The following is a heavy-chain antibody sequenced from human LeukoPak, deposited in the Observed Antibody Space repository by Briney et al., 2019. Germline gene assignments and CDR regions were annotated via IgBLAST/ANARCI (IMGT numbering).Heavy chain of an antibody. CDR2: IRSKTNNYAT. V-gene: IGHV3-73*01. CDR3: TGGGRRDGYNLGDY. Sequence: GGSLRLSCAASGFTFSGSAMHWVRQASGKGLEWVGRIRSKTNNYATAYAASVKGRFTISRDDSKNTAYLQMNSLKTEDTAVYYCTGGGRRDGYNLGDYWGQGTLVTVSS. CDR1: GFTFSGSA. J-gene: IGHJ4*02. D-gene: IGHD5-24*01.